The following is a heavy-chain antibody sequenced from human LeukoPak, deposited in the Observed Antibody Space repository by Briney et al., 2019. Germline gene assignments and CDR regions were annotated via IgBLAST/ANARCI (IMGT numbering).Heavy chain of an antibody. Sequence: GGSLRLSCAASGFTFIIYSMNCVCPAPGKGLEWVLSISSSSSYIYYADTVTGRFTISRDNAKNSLYLQMNSLRAEDTAVYYCARDLQGYYDSSGYAYFDYWGQGTLVTVSS. D-gene: IGHD3-22*01. CDR3: ARDLQGYYDSSGYAYFDY. CDR2: ISSSSSYI. V-gene: IGHV3-21*01. J-gene: IGHJ4*02. CDR1: GFTFIIYS.